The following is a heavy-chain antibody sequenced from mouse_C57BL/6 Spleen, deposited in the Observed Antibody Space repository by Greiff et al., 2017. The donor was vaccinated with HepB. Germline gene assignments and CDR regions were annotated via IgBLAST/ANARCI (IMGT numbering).Heavy chain of an antibody. Sequence: EVKLMESGPGLVKPSQSLSLTCSVTGYSITSGYYWNWIRQFPGNKLEWMGYISYDGSNNYNPSLKNRISITRDTSKNQFFLKLNSVTTEDTATYYCARDYDGYYGYFDYWGQGTTLTVSS. D-gene: IGHD2-3*01. CDR1: GYSITSGYY. CDR3: ARDYDGYYGYFDY. CDR2: ISYDGSN. J-gene: IGHJ2*01. V-gene: IGHV3-6*01.